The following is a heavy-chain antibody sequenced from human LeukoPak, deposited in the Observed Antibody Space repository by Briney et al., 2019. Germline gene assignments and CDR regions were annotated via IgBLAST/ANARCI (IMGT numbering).Heavy chain of an antibody. CDR2: INHSGST. V-gene: IGHV4-34*01. CDR1: GGSFSGYY. D-gene: IGHD3-10*01. CDR3: AREVLLWFGESPFDY. J-gene: IGHJ4*02. Sequence: SETLSLTCAVYGGSFSGYYWSWIRHPPGKGLEWIGEINHSGSTNYNPSLKSRVTISVDTSKNQFSLKLSSVTAADTAVYYCAREVLLWFGESPFDYWGQGTLVTVSS.